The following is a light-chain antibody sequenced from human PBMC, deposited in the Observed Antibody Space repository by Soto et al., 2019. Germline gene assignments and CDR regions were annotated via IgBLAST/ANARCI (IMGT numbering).Light chain of an antibody. CDR3: QQYNDWPRT. CDR1: QSVSSY. V-gene: IGKV3-11*01. CDR2: DAS. J-gene: IGKJ1*01. Sequence: EVVLTQSPATLSFSPGGGCTRSCRASQSVSSYLAWYQQKPGQAPRLLIYDASNRATGIPARFSGSGSGTDFTLTISSLQSEDFALYYCQQYNDWPRTFGQGTKVDIK.